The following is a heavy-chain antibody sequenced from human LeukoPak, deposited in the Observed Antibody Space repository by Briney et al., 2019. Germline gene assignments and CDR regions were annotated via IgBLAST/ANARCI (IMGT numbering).Heavy chain of an antibody. Sequence: GGSLRLSCAASGFTFSNYWMHWVRQTAGKGPVWVSRINSDGSSTSYADSVKGRFTISRDNAKSTLYLQMNSLRAEDTALYYCAKRADYGGNSYDYWGQGTLVTVSS. D-gene: IGHD4-23*01. CDR3: AKRADYGGNSYDY. CDR1: GFTFSNYW. J-gene: IGHJ4*02. V-gene: IGHV3-74*01. CDR2: INSDGSST.